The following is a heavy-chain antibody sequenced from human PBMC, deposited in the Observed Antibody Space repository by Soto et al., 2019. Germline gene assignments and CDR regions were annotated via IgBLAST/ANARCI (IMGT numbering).Heavy chain of an antibody. J-gene: IGHJ6*02. V-gene: IGHV5-10-1*01. CDR3: ARQFPSITGTPHPLPYGMDV. Sequence: ESLKISCKGSGYSFTSYWISWVRQMPGKGLEWMGRIDPSDSYTNYSPSFQGHVTISADKSISTAYLQWSSLKASDTAMYYCARQFPSITGTPHPLPYGMDVWGQGTTVTVSS. CDR2: IDPSDSYT. D-gene: IGHD1-20*01. CDR1: GYSFTSYW.